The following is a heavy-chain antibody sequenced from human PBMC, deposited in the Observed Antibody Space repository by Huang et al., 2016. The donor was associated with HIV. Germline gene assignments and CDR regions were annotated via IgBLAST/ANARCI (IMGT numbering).Heavy chain of an antibody. D-gene: IGHD6-6*01. CDR2: INPKGGGT. CDR1: GYTFTDST. CDR3: ARDWSFGSSTSPAD. V-gene: IGHV1-2*02. J-gene: IGHJ4*02. Sequence: QVQLVQSGAEVKNPGASVRVSCKASGYTFTDSTIHWVRQAPGQGLEWMGWINPKGGGTNYAQRFQGRITMTRDTTISTVHMDLRRIQSDDTAVYFCARDWSFGSSTSPADWGQGTLVTVSS.